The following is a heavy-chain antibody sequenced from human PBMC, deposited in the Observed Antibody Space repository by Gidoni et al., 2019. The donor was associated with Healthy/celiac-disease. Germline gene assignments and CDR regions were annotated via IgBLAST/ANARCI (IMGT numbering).Heavy chain of an antibody. D-gene: IGHD3-10*01. CDR1: GGSISSYY. J-gene: IGHJ4*02. Sequence: QVQLQESGPGLVKPSETLSLTCTVSGGSISSYYWSWIRQPPGKGLEWIGYIYYSGSTNYNPSLKSRVTISVDTSKNQFSLKLSSVTAADTAVYYCARSDLWFGELFRFDYWGQGTLVTVSS. CDR2: IYYSGST. CDR3: ARSDLWFGELFRFDY. V-gene: IGHV4-59*01.